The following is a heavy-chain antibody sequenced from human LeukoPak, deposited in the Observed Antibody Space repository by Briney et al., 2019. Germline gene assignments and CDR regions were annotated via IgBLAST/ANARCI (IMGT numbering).Heavy chain of an antibody. CDR3: AKSQSTVTSDAFDV. CDR2: ISSCSTYI. D-gene: IGHD4-17*01. J-gene: IGHJ3*01. V-gene: IGHV3-21*04. Sequence: PGGSLRLSCAASGFTFSSYSMNWVRQAPGKGLEWVSYISSCSTYIFYADSVKGRFTISRDNSKNTLYLQMNSLRAEDTAVYYCAKSQSTVTSDAFDVWGQGTVVTVSS. CDR1: GFTFSSYS.